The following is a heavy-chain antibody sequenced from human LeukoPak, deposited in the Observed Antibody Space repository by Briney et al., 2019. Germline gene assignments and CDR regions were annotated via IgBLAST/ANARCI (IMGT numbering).Heavy chain of an antibody. CDR2: SLFDGSST. V-gene: IGHV3-30*02. CDR1: GFTLSNYN. D-gene: IGHD3-10*01. CDR3: AKQKMSGAYLPDQ. J-gene: IGHJ4*02. Sequence: GGSLRLSCVVSGFTLSNYNMHWVRQIPGKGLEWLAFSLFDGSSTKYADSVKGRFTRSRDNSKNTLYLQMNTLRIDDTGVYYCAKQKMSGAYLPDQWGQGIQVTVSS.